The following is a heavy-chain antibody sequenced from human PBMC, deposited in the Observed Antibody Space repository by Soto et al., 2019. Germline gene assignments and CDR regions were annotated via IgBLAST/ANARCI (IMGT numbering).Heavy chain of an antibody. Sequence: GGSLRLSRAAAGFTLCRYSMKWVRPAPGKGLEWVSYISSISSTIYYADSVKGRFTISRDNAKNSLYLQMNSLRAEDTAVYYCARFPPFGVVPGFDYWGQGTLVTVSS. J-gene: IGHJ4*02. CDR2: ISSISSTI. V-gene: IGHV3-48*01. CDR3: ARFPPFGVVPGFDY. CDR1: GFTLCRYS. D-gene: IGHD3-3*01.